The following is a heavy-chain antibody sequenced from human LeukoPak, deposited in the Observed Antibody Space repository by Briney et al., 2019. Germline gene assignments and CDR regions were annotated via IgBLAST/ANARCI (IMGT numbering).Heavy chain of an antibody. CDR1: GFTISSTY. J-gene: IGHJ4*02. Sequence: HPGGSLSLSCAASGFTISSTYMSWVRQAPGKGLECVSVIYSGGDTFYADSVKGRFTISRDNSKNTLYLQMNSLRAEDTAVYYCARGPYHYDRSGFFDYWGQGTLVTASS. V-gene: IGHV3-53*01. CDR3: ARGPYHYDRSGFFDY. D-gene: IGHD3-22*01. CDR2: IYSGGDT.